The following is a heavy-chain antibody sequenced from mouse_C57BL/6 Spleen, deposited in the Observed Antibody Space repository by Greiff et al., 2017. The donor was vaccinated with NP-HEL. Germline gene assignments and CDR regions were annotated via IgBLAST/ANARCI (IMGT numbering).Heavy chain of an antibody. CDR2: IRNKANGYTT. J-gene: IGHJ2*01. V-gene: IGHV7-3*01. Sequence: EVQLVESGGGLVQPGGSLSLSCAASGFTFTDYYMSWVRQPPGKALEWLGFIRNKANGYTTEYSASVKGRFTISRDNSQSILYLQMNALRAEDSATYYCARYSNYEGFDYWGQGTTLTVSS. CDR3: ARYSNYEGFDY. D-gene: IGHD2-1*01. CDR1: GFTFTDYY.